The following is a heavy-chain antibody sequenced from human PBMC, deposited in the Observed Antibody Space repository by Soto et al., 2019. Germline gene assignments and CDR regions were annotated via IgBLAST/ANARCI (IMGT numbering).Heavy chain of an antibody. V-gene: IGHV4-30-2*01. CDR3: ATYRKFFQI. J-gene: IGHJ3*02. CDR2: IYNSWSS. CDR1: GGYISGGYDS. Sequence: QLQLQESGSGLVKPSQTLSLTCAVAGGYISGGYDSWSWIRQPPGKGLEWIGFIYNSWSSYYTSSLKSRLTISVDSSKNHFFLNLTSVTAADTAVYYCATYRKFFQIWGQGTKVTVSS.